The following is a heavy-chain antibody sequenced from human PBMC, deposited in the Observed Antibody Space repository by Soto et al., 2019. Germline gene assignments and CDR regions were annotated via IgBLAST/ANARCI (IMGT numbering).Heavy chain of an antibody. CDR1: GCTFSSYA. CDR3: AIAARPRGNYYYYYGMDV. Sequence: AVKVSCKASGCTFSSYAISWVRQAPGQGLEWMGGIIPIFGTANYAQKFQGRVTITADESTSTAYMELSSLRSEDTAVYYCAIAARPRGNYYYYYGMDVWGQGTTVTVSS. V-gene: IGHV1-69*13. J-gene: IGHJ6*02. CDR2: IIPIFGTA. D-gene: IGHD6-6*01.